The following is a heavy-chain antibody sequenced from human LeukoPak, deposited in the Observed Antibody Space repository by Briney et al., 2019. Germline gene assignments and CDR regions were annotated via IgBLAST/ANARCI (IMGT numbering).Heavy chain of an antibody. CDR1: GDSISSYY. J-gene: IGHJ5*02. CDR2: IYYSGST. Sequence: SETLSLTCTVSGDSISSYYWSWIRQPPGKGLEWIGYIYYSGSTNYNPSLKSRVTISVDTSKNQFSLKLSSVTAADTAVYYCATQYCSSTSCPYPFDPWGQGTLVTVSS. CDR3: ATQYCSSTSCPYPFDP. D-gene: IGHD2-2*01. V-gene: IGHV4-59*01.